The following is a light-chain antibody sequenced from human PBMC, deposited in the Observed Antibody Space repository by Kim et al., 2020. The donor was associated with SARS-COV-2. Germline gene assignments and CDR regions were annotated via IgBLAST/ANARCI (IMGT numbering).Light chain of an antibody. CDR1: DSGSKI. Sequence: PGSTARITGGENDSGSKIVDWYQQKPGQAPGLVMYYNNDRPSGIPERVSGSNSENTATLTISRVEAGDEADYYCQTWDSNNDHRVFGGGTQLTVL. CDR3: QTWDSNNDHRV. J-gene: IGLJ3*02. CDR2: YNN. V-gene: IGLV3-21*04.